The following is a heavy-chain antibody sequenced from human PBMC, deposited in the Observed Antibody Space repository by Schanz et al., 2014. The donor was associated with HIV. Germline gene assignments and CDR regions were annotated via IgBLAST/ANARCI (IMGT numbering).Heavy chain of an antibody. J-gene: IGHJ4*02. CDR1: GFTFNSYA. CDR3: ARVRDTSYYDSSGYYLDY. CDR2: ISGSGGST. D-gene: IGHD3-22*01. Sequence: EVQLLESGGGLVQPGGSLRLACAASGFTFNSYAMSWVRQAPGKGLEWVSAISGSGGSTNYADSVKGRFTISRDNSKNTLYLQMNSLRAEDTAVYYCARVRDTSYYDSSGYYLDYWGQGTLVTVSS. V-gene: IGHV3-23*01.